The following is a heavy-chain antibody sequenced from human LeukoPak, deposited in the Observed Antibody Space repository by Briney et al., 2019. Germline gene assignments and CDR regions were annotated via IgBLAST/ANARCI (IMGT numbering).Heavy chain of an antibody. D-gene: IGHD2-2*01. CDR1: GGTFSSYA. V-gene: IGHV1-69*13. Sequence: SVKVSCKASGGTFSSYAISWVRQAPGQGLEWMGGIIPIFGTANYAQKFQGRVTITADESTRTAYMELSSLRSEDTAVYYCASRYCSSTSCYYYYGMDVWGQGTTVTVSS. CDR3: ASRYCSSTSCYYYYGMDV. CDR2: IIPIFGTA. J-gene: IGHJ6*02.